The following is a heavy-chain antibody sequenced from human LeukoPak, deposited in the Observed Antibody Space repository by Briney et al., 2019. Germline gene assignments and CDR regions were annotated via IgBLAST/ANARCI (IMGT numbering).Heavy chain of an antibody. D-gene: IGHD3-22*01. CDR3: ASSYYYDSSGYLPPFDY. CDR2: IYPGDSDT. V-gene: IGHV5-51*01. J-gene: IGHJ4*02. CDR1: GYSFTSYW. Sequence: GESLKISCKGSGYSFTSYWIGWVRQMPGKGLEWMGIIYPGDSDTRYSPSFQGQVTISADKSISTAYLQWSSLKASDAAMYYCASSYYYDSSGYLPPFDYWGRGTLVTVSS.